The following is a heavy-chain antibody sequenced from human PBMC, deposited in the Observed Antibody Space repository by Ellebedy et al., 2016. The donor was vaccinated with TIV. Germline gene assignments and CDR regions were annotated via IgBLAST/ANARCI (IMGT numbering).Heavy chain of an antibody. Sequence: GESLKISCTASGFTFRNFGMHWVRQTPGKGLEWVAVISHDGSNKYHADSVKGRFTISRDNSKNTLYLQMNSLRAEDTAVYYCVKDRDILRLLEWLLEVDYWGQGTLVTVSS. CDR3: VKDRDILRLLEWLLEVDY. J-gene: IGHJ4*02. D-gene: IGHD3-3*01. CDR1: GFTFRNFG. CDR2: ISHDGSNK. V-gene: IGHV3-30*18.